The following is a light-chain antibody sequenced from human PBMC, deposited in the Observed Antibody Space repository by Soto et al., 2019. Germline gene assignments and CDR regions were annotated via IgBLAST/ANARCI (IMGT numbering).Light chain of an antibody. CDR2: DVS. CDR1: SSDVGGYNY. Sequence: QSALTQPRSVSGSPGQSVTSSCTGTSSDVGGYNYVSWYQQHPGKAPKLMIYDVSKRPSAVPDRFSGSKSGNTASLTISGLQAEDEADYYCCSYAGSYVVFGGGTSSPS. CDR3: CSYAGSYVV. J-gene: IGLJ2*01. V-gene: IGLV2-11*01.